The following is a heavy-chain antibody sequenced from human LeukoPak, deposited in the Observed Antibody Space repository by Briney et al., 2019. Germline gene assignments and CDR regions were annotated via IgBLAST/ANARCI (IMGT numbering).Heavy chain of an antibody. CDR2: IKQDGSEK. CDR3: AREISGWYPYYYYGMDV. D-gene: IGHD6-19*01. CDR1: GFTFSSYW. V-gene: IGHV3-7*05. Sequence: GGSLRLSCAASGFTFSSYWMSWVRQAPGKGLEWVANIKQDGSEKYYVDSVKGRFTISRDNAKNSLYLQMNSLRAEDTAVYYCAREISGWYPYYYYGMDVWGQGTTVTVSS. J-gene: IGHJ6*02.